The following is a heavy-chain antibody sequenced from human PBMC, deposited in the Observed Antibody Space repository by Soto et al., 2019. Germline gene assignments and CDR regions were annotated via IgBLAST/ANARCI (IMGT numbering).Heavy chain of an antibody. CDR2: INPSGGST. J-gene: IGHJ6*02. V-gene: IGHV1-46*01. Sequence: ASVKVSCKASGYTFTSYYMHWVRQAPGQGLEWMGIINPSGGSTSYAQKFQGRVTMTRDTSTSTVYMGLSSLRSEDTAVYYCARDLVVAATPGDYYGMDVWGQGTTVTVSS. CDR3: ARDLVVAATPGDYYGMDV. CDR1: GYTFTSYY. D-gene: IGHD2-15*01.